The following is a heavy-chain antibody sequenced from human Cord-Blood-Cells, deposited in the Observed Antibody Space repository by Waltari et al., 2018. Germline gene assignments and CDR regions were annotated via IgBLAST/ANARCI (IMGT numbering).Heavy chain of an antibody. V-gene: IGHV1-69*01. CDR3: ARGGGVVVPAAIDPNYYYMDV. CDR1: GGTFSSYA. J-gene: IGHJ6*03. Sequence: QVQLVQSGAEVKKPGSSVKVSCKASGGTFSSYAISWVRQAPGQGLEWMGGIIPSFGTANHAQKCQGRVTITADESTSTAYMELSSLRSEDTAVYYCARGGGVVVPAAIDPNYYYMDVWGKGTTVTVSS. CDR2: IIPSFGTA. D-gene: IGHD2-2*01.